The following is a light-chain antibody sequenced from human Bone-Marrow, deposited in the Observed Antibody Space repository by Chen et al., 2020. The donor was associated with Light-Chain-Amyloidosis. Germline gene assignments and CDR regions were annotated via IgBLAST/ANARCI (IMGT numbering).Light chain of an antibody. CDR2: DAS. J-gene: IGKJ3*01. Sequence: DFQMTQSPSSLSASVGDRVIISCQASQDIITSLNWFQLKPGKAPKLLIYDASNLQTGVPSRFTGSGSGTHFTLAISSLHPDDIATYYCHQYENLPFTFGPGTKVEMK. V-gene: IGKV1-33*01. CDR3: HQYENLPFT. CDR1: QDIITS.